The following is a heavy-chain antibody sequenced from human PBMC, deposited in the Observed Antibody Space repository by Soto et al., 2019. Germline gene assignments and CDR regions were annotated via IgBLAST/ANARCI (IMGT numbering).Heavy chain of an antibody. CDR3: AGSRLQPSYIGFDS. J-gene: IGHJ4*02. D-gene: IGHD4-4*01. CDR2: IKEDGTQK. Sequence: EVQLVQSGGGLVQPGGSLRLSCAASGFIFSSHWMSWVRQPPGKGLEGVATIKEDGTQKSYVDSCKGRFTTSRDNTNQLLYLQMNSLRAEDTAVYFCAGSRLQPSYIGFDSWGQGSLVTVSS. CDR1: GFIFSSHW. V-gene: IGHV3-7*01.